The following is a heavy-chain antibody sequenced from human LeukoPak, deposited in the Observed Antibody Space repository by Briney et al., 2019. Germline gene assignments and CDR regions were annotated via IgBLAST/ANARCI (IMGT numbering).Heavy chain of an antibody. Sequence: GGSLRLSCAASGFTFDDYAMTWVRQLPGKGLEWVSTVNWNGGSTSYADSVKGRFTISRDNAKNSLYLQMSSLRADDTAFYHCARGGTVTTFDYWGQGTLVTVSS. CDR3: ARGGTVTTFDY. J-gene: IGHJ4*02. V-gene: IGHV3-20*01. CDR2: VNWNGGST. CDR1: GFTFDDYA. D-gene: IGHD4-11*01.